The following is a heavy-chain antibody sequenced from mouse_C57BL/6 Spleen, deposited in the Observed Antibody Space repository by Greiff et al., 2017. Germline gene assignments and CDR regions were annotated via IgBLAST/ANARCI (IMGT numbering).Heavy chain of an antibody. J-gene: IGHJ2*01. CDR1: GYTFTDYY. Sequence: SGPVLVKPGASVKMSCKASGYTFTDYYMNWVKQSHGKSLEWIGVINPYNGGTSYNQKFKGKATLTVDKSSSTAYMELNSLTSEDSAVYYCARRDYYGSGYFDYWGQGTTLTVSS. D-gene: IGHD1-1*01. V-gene: IGHV1-19*01. CDR2: INPYNGGT. CDR3: ARRDYYGSGYFDY.